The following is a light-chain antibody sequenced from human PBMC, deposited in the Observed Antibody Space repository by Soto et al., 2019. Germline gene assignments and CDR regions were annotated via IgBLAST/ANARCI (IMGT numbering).Light chain of an antibody. CDR1: NLGRKS. CDR2: YDS. V-gene: IGLV3-21*04. Sequence: SSELTQAPSVSVDPGQTAGITCGGDNLGRKSVHWYQQKAGQAPVLVIDYDSDRPSGIPDRFSGSNSGNTATLTINRVEAGDEADYYCQVWDSSRNHVVFGGGTKLTVL. J-gene: IGLJ2*01. CDR3: QVWDSSRNHVV.